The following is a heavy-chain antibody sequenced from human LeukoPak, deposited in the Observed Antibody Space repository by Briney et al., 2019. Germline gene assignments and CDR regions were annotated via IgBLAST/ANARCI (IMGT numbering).Heavy chain of an antibody. J-gene: IGHJ4*02. CDR1: GLIVTRDY. CDR3: ASLGY. V-gene: IGHV3-66*02. CDR2: IYSGGST. Sequence: GGSLRLSCVVSGLIVTRDYMSWVHRAPGKGLEWVSAIYSGGSTYYADSVKGRFTISRDNSKNTLYLQMNSLRAADTAVYYCASLGYWGQGTLVTVSS.